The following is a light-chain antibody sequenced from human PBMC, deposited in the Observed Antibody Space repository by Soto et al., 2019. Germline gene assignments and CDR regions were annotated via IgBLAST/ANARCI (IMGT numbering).Light chain of an antibody. CDR3: QKYNGDQWA. V-gene: IGKV1-27*01. CDR1: QGISNY. CDR2: AAS. Sequence: DIQMTQSPSSLSASVGDRVTIACRASQGISNYLVWYQQKPGKVPKPLIYAASTLQSGVPSRVSGSGSGTDFTLTISSLQPDDFATYYCQKYNGDQWAFGQGTRVEIK. J-gene: IGKJ1*01.